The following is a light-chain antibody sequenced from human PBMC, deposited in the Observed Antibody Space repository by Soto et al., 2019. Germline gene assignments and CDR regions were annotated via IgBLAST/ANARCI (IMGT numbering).Light chain of an antibody. V-gene: IGKV2D-29*01. CDR2: EVS. CDR1: RSLLNTDGKTY. CDR3: MQSLHLPWT. J-gene: IGKJ1*01. Sequence: EIVMTQTPLSLSVTPGQPASISCKSSRSLLNTDGKTYVYWYQQKPGQPPQLLISEVSYRFSGVTDRFSGSGSGTDFTLKISRVQPEDVGVYYCMQSLHLPWTFGQGNKVE.